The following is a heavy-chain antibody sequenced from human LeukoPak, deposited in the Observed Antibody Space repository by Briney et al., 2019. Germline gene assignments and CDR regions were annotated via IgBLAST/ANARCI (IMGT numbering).Heavy chain of an antibody. J-gene: IGHJ4*02. D-gene: IGHD3-10*01. V-gene: IGHV4-30-4*01. CDR3: ARSKGVYYASRGFYNREDF. CDR2: VYYTGST. Sequence: SQTLSLTCTVSGGSISSGDYYWTWIRQPPGKGLEWIGYVYYTGSTYYNPSPKSRITISVDTSKNQFSLKLSSVTAADTAVYYCARSKGVYYASRGFYNREDFWGQGTLVTVSS. CDR1: GGSISSGDYY.